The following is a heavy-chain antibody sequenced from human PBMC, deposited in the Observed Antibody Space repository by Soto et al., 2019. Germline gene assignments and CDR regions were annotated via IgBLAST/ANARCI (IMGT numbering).Heavy chain of an antibody. CDR1: GGSVSSGSYY. D-gene: IGHD1-7*01. CDR3: ARQGRNWNYFFDY. V-gene: IGHV4-61*01. J-gene: IGHJ4*02. CDR2: IYYSGST. Sequence: SETLSLTCTVSGGSVSSGSYYWSWIRQPPGKGLEWIGYIYYSGSTNYNPSLKSRVTISVDTSKNQFSLKLSSVTAADPAVDYCARQGRNWNYFFDYWGQGTLVTVSS.